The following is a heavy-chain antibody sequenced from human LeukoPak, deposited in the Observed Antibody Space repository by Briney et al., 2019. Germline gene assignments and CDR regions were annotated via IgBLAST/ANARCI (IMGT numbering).Heavy chain of an antibody. J-gene: IGHJ4*02. CDR2: ISSSSTDI. V-gene: IGHV3-21*01. CDR1: GFTFSIYS. Sequence: GGSLRLSCAASGFTFSIYSMNWVRQAPGKGLEWVSYISSSSTDIYYADSVKGRFTISRDNAKNSLYLQMNSLRAEDTGVYYCAKEHYYGSFFDYWGQGTLVTVSS. CDR3: AKEHYYGSFFDY. D-gene: IGHD3-10*01.